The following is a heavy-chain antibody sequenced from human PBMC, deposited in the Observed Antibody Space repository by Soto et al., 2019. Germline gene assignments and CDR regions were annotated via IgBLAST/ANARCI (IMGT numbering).Heavy chain of an antibody. Sequence: QVQLVQSGAEVKKPGASVKVSCKPSGYTFTSYGISWLRQAPGQGLEWMGWISAYNGNTNYAPKLQGRVTMTTDTSTITAYMELRSLRSDDTAVYYCAANLGELSLSDFDYWGQGTLVTVSS. J-gene: IGHJ4*02. CDR3: AANLGELSLSDFDY. CDR2: ISAYNGNT. CDR1: GYTFTSYG. D-gene: IGHD3-16*02. V-gene: IGHV1-18*01.